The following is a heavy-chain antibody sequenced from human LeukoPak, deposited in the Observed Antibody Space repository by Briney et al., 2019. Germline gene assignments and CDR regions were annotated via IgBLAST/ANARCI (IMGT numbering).Heavy chain of an antibody. J-gene: IGHJ4*02. V-gene: IGHV1-69*04. CDR1: GGTFSSYA. CDR3: ARGGIVGATLDY. Sequence: SVKVSCKASGGTFSSYAISWVRQAPGQGLEWMGRIIPILGIANYAQKFQGRVTITADKSTSTAYMELSSLRSEDTAVYYCARGGIVGATLDYWGQGTLVTVSS. D-gene: IGHD1-26*01. CDR2: IIPILGIA.